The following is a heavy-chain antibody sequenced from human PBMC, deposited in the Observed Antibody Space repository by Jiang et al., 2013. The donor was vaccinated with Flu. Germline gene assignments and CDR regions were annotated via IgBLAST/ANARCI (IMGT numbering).Heavy chain of an antibody. CDR3: ARVVTVGPTEPDAFDI. Sequence: QLLESGGGVVQPGRSLRLSCAASGFTFSSYAMHWVRQAPGKGLEWVAVISYDGSNKYYADSVKGRFTISRDNSKNTLYLQMNSLRAEDTAVYYCARVVTVGPTEPDAFDIWGQGTMVTVSS. J-gene: IGHJ3*02. D-gene: IGHD2-21*02. CDR1: GFTFSSYA. V-gene: IGHV3-30-3*01. CDR2: ISYDGSNK.